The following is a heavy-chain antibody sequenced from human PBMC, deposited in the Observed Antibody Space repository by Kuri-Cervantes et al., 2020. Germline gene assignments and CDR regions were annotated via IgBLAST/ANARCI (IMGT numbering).Heavy chain of an antibody. J-gene: IGHJ4*02. CDR3: AKKGGSIAPRPGDLFNY. CDR1: GFTFSSYA. CDR2: ISYEGSNK. Sequence: GESLKISCAASGFTFSSYAMHWVRQAPGKGLEWVAVISYEGSNKYYADSVKGRFTISRDNSKNTLYLQMNSLRAEDTAVYYCAKKGGSIAPRPGDLFNYWGQGTLVTVSS. D-gene: IGHD6-6*01. V-gene: IGHV3-30*07.